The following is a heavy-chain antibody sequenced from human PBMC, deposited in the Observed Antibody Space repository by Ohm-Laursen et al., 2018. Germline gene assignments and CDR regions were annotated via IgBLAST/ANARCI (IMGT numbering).Heavy chain of an antibody. V-gene: IGHV4-39*07. CDR3: ARTTVRTYYYYGMDV. J-gene: IGHJ6*02. CDR1: GGSISSGGYY. Sequence: SETLSLTCIVSGGSISSGGYYWSWIRQPPGKGLEWIGTIYHSGSTYYNPSLKSRVTISVDTSKNQFSLKLSSVTAADTAVYYCARTTVRTYYYYGMDVWGQGTTVTVSS. CDR2: IYHSGST. D-gene: IGHD4-11*01.